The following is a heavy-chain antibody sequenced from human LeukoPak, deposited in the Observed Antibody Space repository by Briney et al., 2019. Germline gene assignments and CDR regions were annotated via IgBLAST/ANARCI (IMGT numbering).Heavy chain of an antibody. V-gene: IGHV3-30*18. J-gene: IGHJ4*02. D-gene: IGHD5-18*01. Sequence: GGSLRLSCAASGFTFSSYGMHWVRQAPGKGLEWVAVISYDGSNKYYADSVKGRFTISRDNSKNTLYLQMNSPRAEDTAVYYCAKDQYSRVTSGLGNWGQGTLVTVSS. CDR2: ISYDGSNK. CDR3: AKDQYSRVTSGLGN. CDR1: GFTFSSYG.